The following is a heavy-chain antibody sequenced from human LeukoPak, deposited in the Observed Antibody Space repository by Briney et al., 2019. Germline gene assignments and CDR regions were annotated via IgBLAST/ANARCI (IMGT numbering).Heavy chain of an antibody. D-gene: IGHD3-3*01. CDR3: ARPIGVVQLGAFDI. Sequence: SETLSLTCTVSGGSISNYYWSWIRQPPGKGLEWIGYIYYSGSTNYNPSLKSRVTISVDTSKNQFSLKLSSVTAADTAVYYCARPIGVVQLGAFDIWGQGTMVTVSS. J-gene: IGHJ3*02. CDR1: GGSISNYY. V-gene: IGHV4-59*08. CDR2: IYYSGST.